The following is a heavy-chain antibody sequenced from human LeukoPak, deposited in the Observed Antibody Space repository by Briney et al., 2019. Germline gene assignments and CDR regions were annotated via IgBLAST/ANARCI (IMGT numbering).Heavy chain of an antibody. CDR3: ARSPIAVAAFDY. D-gene: IGHD6-19*01. J-gene: IGHJ4*02. V-gene: IGHV4-59*08. CDR2: IYYSGST. CDR1: GGSISSYY. Sequence: PSETLSLTCTVSGGSISSYYWSWIRQPPGKGLEWIGYIYYSGSTNYNPSLKSRVTISVDTSKNQFSLKLSSVTAADTAVYYCARSPIAVAAFDYWGQGTLVTGSS.